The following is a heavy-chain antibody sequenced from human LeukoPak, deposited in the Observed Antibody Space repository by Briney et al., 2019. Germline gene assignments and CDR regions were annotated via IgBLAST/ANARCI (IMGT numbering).Heavy chain of an antibody. J-gene: IGHJ3*02. D-gene: IGHD2-15*01. CDR1: EFSVSSNY. Sequence: GGSLRLSCAASEFSVSSNYMNWVRQAPGKGLEWVSVIYTDGNTYYADSVKGRFTISRDKSKNTMYLQMNSLRVEDTALYYCARDLSGYCTSGTCYAFDIWGQGTMVTVSS. V-gene: IGHV3-53*01. CDR3: ARDLSGYCTSGTCYAFDI. CDR2: IYTDGNT.